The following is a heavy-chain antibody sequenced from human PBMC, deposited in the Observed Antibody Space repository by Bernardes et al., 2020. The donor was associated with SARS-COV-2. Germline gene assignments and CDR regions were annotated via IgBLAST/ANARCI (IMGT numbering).Heavy chain of an antibody. Sequence: ASVKVSCKTSGYSFMNHYITWVRQAPGQGLEWMGWIAPYNGNTNYAQKFRGRVTFTTDTSTTTAYMEVRSLRAEDTAVYYCARPGRPGAYYFDYWGQGNRVTVSS. V-gene: IGHV1-18*04. CDR2: IAPYNGNT. J-gene: IGHJ4*02. D-gene: IGHD1-26*01. CDR3: ARPGRPGAYYFDY. CDR1: GYSFMNHY.